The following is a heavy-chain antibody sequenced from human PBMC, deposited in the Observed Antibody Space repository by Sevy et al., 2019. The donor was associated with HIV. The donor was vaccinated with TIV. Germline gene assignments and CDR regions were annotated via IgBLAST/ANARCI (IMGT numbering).Heavy chain of an antibody. CDR1: GFTFSSYW. CDR3: ARDRREQYCGGDCYSLYYYYYGMDV. Sequence: GGSLRLSCAASGFTFSSYWMHWVRQAPGKGLVWVSRINSDGSSTSYADSVKGRFTISRDNAKNTLYLQMNSLRAEDTAVYYCARDRREQYCGGDCYSLYYYYYGMDVWGQGTTVNVSS. J-gene: IGHJ6*02. D-gene: IGHD2-21*02. CDR2: INSDGSST. V-gene: IGHV3-74*01.